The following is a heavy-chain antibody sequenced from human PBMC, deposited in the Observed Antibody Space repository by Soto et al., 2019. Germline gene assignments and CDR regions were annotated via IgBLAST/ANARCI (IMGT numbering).Heavy chain of an antibody. Sequence: QLQLQESGPGLVKPSETLSLTCTVSGGSISSSSYYWGWIRQPPGKGREWIGSIYYSGSTYYNPSLKRRVTISVDTSKNQFSLKLSSVTAADTAVYYCARTGYSSSWSSDYWGQGTLVTVSS. D-gene: IGHD6-13*01. CDR1: GGSISSSSYY. CDR3: ARTGYSSSWSSDY. J-gene: IGHJ4*02. CDR2: IYYSGST. V-gene: IGHV4-39*01.